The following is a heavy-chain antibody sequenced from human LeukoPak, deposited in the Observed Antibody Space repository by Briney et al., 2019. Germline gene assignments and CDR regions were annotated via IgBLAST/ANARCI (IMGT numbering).Heavy chain of an antibody. D-gene: IGHD6-13*01. J-gene: IGHJ4*02. Sequence: GGSLRLSCAASGFTFSSYSMNWVRQAPGKGLEWVSSISSSSSYIYYADSVKGRFTISRDNAKNSLYLQMSSLRAEDTAVYYCARVYGSSWYSDYWGQGTLVTVSS. CDR1: GFTFSSYS. CDR3: ARVYGSSWYSDY. CDR2: ISSSSSYI. V-gene: IGHV3-21*01.